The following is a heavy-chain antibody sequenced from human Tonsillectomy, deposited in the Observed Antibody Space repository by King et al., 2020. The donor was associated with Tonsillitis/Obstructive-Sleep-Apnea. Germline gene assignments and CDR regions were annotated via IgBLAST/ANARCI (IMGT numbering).Heavy chain of an antibody. V-gene: IGHV3-74*01. CDR3: ARGDRVAQGNYAMDV. D-gene: IGHD2-15*01. CDR1: GFTFSSYW. CDR2: IKNDVSST. J-gene: IGHJ6*02. Sequence: VQLVESGGGLVQPGGSLRLSCAASGFTFSSYWMHWVRQAPGKGLVWVSRIKNDVSSTSYADSVKGRFTISRDNAKNTLSLQMNSLRAEDTAVYYCARGDRVAQGNYAMDVWGQGTTVTVSS.